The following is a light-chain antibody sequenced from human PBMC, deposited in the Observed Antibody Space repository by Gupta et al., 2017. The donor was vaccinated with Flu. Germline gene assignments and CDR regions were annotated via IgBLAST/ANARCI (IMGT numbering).Light chain of an antibody. CDR2: GNS. J-gene: IGLJ1*01. V-gene: IGLV1-40*01. Sequence: QSVLTPPPSVSGAPGQRVTIPCTGSSSNIGAGYDVHWYQQLPGTAPKLLIYGNSNRPSGVPDRFSGSKSGTSASLASTGLQAEDEADYYCQSYGSSLSGYVFGTGTKVTVL. CDR3: QSYGSSLSGYV. CDR1: SSNIGAGYD.